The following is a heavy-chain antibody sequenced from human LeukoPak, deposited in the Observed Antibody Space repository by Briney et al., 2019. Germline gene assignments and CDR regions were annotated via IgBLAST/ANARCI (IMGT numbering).Heavy chain of an antibody. J-gene: IGHJ4*02. CDR3: ANQWEPFRWPFDY. Sequence: GGSLRLSCAASGFTFSSYAMSWVRQAPGKGLEWVSAISGSGGSTYYADSVKGRFTISRDNSKNTLYLQMNSLRAEDTAVYYCANQWEPFRWPFDYWGQGTLVTVSS. D-gene: IGHD1-26*01. CDR2: ISGSGGST. CDR1: GFTFSSYA. V-gene: IGHV3-23*01.